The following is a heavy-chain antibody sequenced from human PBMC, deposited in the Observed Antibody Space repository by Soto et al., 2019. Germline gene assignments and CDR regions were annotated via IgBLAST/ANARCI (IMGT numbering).Heavy chain of an antibody. Sequence: EVQLLESGGGFVLPGGSLRISCAASGFTFSTYDMRWVRQAPGKGLEWVSAINDNGDRTHYADSVKGRFTISRDYSKNTVYLQIYILGADDTAVYYCSQGSLPDYCHVYYDYWGQGTLVTVSS. CDR3: SQGSLPDYCHVYYDY. CDR2: INDNGDRT. J-gene: IGHJ4*02. V-gene: IGHV3-23*01. CDR1: GFTFSTYD. D-gene: IGHD4-17*01.